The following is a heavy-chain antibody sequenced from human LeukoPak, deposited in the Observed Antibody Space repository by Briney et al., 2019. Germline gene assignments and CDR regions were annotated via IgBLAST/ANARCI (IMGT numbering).Heavy chain of an antibody. D-gene: IGHD2-2*01. Sequence: GRSLGLSCAASGFTFDDYAMHWVRQAPGKGLEWVSGISWNSGSIGYADSVEGRFTISRDNAKNSLYLQMNSLRAEDTAVYYCARETFCSSTTCPIGDHFDYWGQGTLVTVSS. V-gene: IGHV3-9*01. CDR1: GFTFDDYA. CDR2: ISWNSGSI. J-gene: IGHJ4*02. CDR3: ARETFCSSTTCPIGDHFDY.